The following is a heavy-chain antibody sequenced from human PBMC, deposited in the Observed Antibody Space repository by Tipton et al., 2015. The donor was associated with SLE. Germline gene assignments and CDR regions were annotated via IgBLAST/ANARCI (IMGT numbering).Heavy chain of an antibody. V-gene: IGHV4-34*01. J-gene: IGHJ5*02. CDR3: ARDGFGEERSWFDP. Sequence: TLSLTCAVYGGSFSGYYWSWIRQPPGKGLEWIGEINHSGSTNYNPSLKSRVTISVDTSKNQFSLKLSSVTAADTAVYYCARDGFGEERSWFDPWGQGTLVTVSS. CDR2: INHSGST. D-gene: IGHD3-10*01. CDR1: GGSFSGYY.